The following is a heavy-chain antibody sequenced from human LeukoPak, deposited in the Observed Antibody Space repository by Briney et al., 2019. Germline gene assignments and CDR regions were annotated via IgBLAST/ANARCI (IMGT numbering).Heavy chain of an antibody. Sequence: PGGSLRLSCAASGFTFSSYAMHWVRQAPGKGLEWVAVISYDGSNKYYADSVKGRFTISRENAKNSLYLQMNSLRAGDTAVYYCARSRCGGCGPRDWGQGTLVTVSS. CDR2: ISYDGSNK. D-gene: IGHD6-19*01. V-gene: IGHV3-30*14. CDR1: GFTFSSYA. CDR3: ARSRCGGCGPRD. J-gene: IGHJ4*02.